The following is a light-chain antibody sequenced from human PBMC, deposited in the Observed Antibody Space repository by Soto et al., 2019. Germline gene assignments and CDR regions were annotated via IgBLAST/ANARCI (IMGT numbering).Light chain of an antibody. CDR2: GNH. Sequence: QSVLTQPPSVSGAPGQRVTISCTGSSSNIGAGYDVHWYQQLPGTAPKLLIYGNHNRPSGVPDRFSGSKSGTSASLAITGLQAEDEADYYCQSYDSSLSGVVFGGETKLTVL. CDR3: QSYDSSLSGVV. CDR1: SSNIGAGYD. V-gene: IGLV1-40*01. J-gene: IGLJ2*01.